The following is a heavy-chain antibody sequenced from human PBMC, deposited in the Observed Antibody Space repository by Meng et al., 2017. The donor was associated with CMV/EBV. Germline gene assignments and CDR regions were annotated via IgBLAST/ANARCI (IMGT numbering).Heavy chain of an antibody. CDR3: AKDRKRWRITILAY. D-gene: IGHD3-3*01. V-gene: IGHV1-2*02. J-gene: IGHJ4*01. Sequence: ASVKVSCKASGYTFTGYYMHWVRQAPGQGLEWMGWINPNSGGTNYAQKFQGRVTITRDTSISTAYMELSRLRSDDTAVYYCAKDRKRWRITILAYWGHGTLVTVSS. CDR1: GYTFTGYY. CDR2: INPNSGGT.